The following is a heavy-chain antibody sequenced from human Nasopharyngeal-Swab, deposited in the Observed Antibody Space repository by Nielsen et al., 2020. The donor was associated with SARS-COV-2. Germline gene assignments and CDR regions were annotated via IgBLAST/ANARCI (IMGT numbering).Heavy chain of an antibody. D-gene: IGHD3-10*01. J-gene: IGHJ6*03. CDR3: ARGGGWFGELLGGYYYYYYMDV. V-gene: IGHV4-34*01. CDR2: INHSGST. Sequence: RQAPGKGLEWFGEINHSGSTNYNPSLKSRVTISVDTSKNQFSLKLSSVTAADTAVYYCARGGGWFGELLGGYYYYYYMDVWGKGTTVTVSS.